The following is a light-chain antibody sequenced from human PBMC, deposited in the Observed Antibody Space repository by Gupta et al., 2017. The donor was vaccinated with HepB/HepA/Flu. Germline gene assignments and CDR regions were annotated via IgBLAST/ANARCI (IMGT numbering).Light chain of an antibody. CDR2: AAS. V-gene: IGKV1-39*01. CDR1: QSISSY. J-gene: IGKJ5*01. Sequence: DIQMTQSPSSLSASVGDRVTITCRASQSISSYLNWYQQKPGKAPKLLIYAASSLQSGVPSRFSGSGSGTDFTLTISSLQPEDFATYYCQQSYSTPLGFGQGTQLEIK. CDR3: QQSYSTPLG.